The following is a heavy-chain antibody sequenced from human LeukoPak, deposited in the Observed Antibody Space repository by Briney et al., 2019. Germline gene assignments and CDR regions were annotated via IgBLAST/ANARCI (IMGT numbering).Heavy chain of an antibody. CDR3: ARQGGSVLHYSDY. CDR1: GGSISSSSYY. J-gene: IGHJ4*02. Sequence: SETLSLTCTVSGGSISSSSYYWGWIRQPPGKGLEWIGSIYYSGSTYYNPSVKSRVTISVDTSKNQFSLKLSSVTAADTAVYYCARQGGSVLHYSDYWGQGTLVTVSS. D-gene: IGHD5-12*01. V-gene: IGHV4-39*01. CDR2: IYYSGST.